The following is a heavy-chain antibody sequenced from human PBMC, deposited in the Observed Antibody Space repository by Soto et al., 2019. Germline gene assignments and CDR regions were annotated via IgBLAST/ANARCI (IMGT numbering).Heavy chain of an antibody. D-gene: IGHD2-2*01. J-gene: IGHJ5*02. V-gene: IGHV1-18*01. CDR2: ISAYNGNT. CDR1: GYTFTSYG. CDR3: ARGRVVNVVVRWFDP. Sequence: GASVKVSCKASGYTFTSYGISWARQAPGQGLEWMGWISAYNGNTNYAQKLQGRVTMTTDTSTSTAYMELRSLRSDDTAVYYCARGRVVNVVVRWFDPWGQGTLVTVSS.